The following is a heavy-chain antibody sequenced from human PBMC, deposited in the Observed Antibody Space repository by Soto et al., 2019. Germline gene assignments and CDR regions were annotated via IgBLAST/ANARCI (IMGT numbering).Heavy chain of an antibody. CDR2: IYHSGST. J-gene: IGHJ5*02. Sequence: SETLSLTCAVSGGSISSSNWWSWVRQPPGKGLEWIGEIYHSGSTNYNPSLKSRVTISVDKSKNQFSLKLSSVTAADTAVYYCARASSRITMVRGVIITYENWFDPWGQGTLVTVSS. V-gene: IGHV4-4*02. CDR1: GGSISSSNW. CDR3: ARASSRITMVRGVIITYENWFDP. D-gene: IGHD3-10*01.